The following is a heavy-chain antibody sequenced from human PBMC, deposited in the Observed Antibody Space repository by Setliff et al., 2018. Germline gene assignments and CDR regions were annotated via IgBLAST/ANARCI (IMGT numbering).Heavy chain of an antibody. J-gene: IGHJ3*02. CDR3: TRELAYYDGSAFRSGDAFDI. CDR1: GASIRQTSYF. Sequence: PSETLSLTCAVSGASIRQTSYFWTWVRQPAGKGLEWIGHIYITGNPNVSPSLKSRVAMSLDNSGNQFSLNLQSVTAADTAVYYCTRELAYYDGSAFRSGDAFDIWGQGTMVTVSS. D-gene: IGHD3-22*01. V-gene: IGHV4-61*09. CDR2: IYITGNP.